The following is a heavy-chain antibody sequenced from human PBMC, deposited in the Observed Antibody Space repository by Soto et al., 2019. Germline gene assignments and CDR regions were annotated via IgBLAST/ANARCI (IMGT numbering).Heavy chain of an antibody. V-gene: IGHV4-34*01. CDR2: INHSGST. D-gene: IGHD1-26*01. CDR3: ARVWATLSYYWFDP. Sequence: XETLSLTCAVYGGSFSGYYWSWIRQPPGKGLEWIGEINHSGSTNYNPSLKSRVTISVDTSKNQFSLKLSSVTAADTAVYYCARVWATLSYYWFDPWGQGTLVTVSS. CDR1: GGSFSGYY. J-gene: IGHJ5*02.